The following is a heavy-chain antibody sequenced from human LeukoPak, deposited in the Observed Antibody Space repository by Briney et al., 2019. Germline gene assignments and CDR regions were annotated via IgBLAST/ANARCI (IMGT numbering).Heavy chain of an antibody. J-gene: IGHJ3*02. CDR1: GYSFTSYW. D-gene: IGHD3-9*01. CDR3: ARRYPLTQDAFDI. V-gene: IGHV5-51*01. Sequence: GESLKISCRGSGYSFTSYWIGWVRQMPGKGLEWMGIIYPGDSDTRYSPSFQGQVTISADKSISTAYLQWSSLKASDTAMYYCARRYPLTQDAFDIWGQGTKVTVSS. CDR2: IYPGDSDT.